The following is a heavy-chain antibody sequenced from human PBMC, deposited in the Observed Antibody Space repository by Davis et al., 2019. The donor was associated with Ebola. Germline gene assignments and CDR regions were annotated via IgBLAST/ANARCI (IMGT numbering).Heavy chain of an antibody. V-gene: IGHV1-18*01. CDR3: ARDLDITMTAVVSGVPRFDY. D-gene: IGHD3-22*01. J-gene: IGHJ4*02. CDR1: GYTFTNYG. CDR2: ISAYNGNT. Sequence: AASVKVSCKASGYTFTNYGISWVRQTPGQGLEWMGWISAYNGNTNYAQKLQGRVTMTTDTSTSTAYMELRSLRSDDTAVYYCARDLDITMTAVVSGVPRFDYWGQGTLVTVSS.